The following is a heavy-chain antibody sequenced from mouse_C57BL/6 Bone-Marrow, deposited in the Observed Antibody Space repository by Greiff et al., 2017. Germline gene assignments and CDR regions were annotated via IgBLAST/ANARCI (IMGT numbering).Heavy chain of an antibody. CDR1: GYSFTGYY. CDR3: ARAGDYSNYVNY. Sequence: EVQLQQSGPELVKPGASVKISCKASGYSFTGYYMNWVKQSPEKSLEWIGEISPSTGGTTYNQKFKAKATLTVDKSSSTAYMQLKSLTSEDSAVYYCARAGDYSNYVNYWGQGTTLTVSS. V-gene: IGHV1-42*01. CDR2: ISPSTGGT. J-gene: IGHJ2*01. D-gene: IGHD2-5*01.